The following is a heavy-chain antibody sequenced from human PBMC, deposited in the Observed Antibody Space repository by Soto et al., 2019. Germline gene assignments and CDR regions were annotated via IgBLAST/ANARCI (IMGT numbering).Heavy chain of an antibody. D-gene: IGHD1-7*01. Sequence: SETLSLTCTVSGGSFSPNYWSWIRQPPGKGLEWIGSIYYTGATNYNPSLKSRVTISVDTSKNQFSLKLTSVTAADTAIYYCAKGGTAKLIYWGQGTQVTVSS. CDR2: IYYTGAT. CDR3: AKGGTAKLIY. J-gene: IGHJ4*02. V-gene: IGHV4-59*03. CDR1: GGSFSPNY.